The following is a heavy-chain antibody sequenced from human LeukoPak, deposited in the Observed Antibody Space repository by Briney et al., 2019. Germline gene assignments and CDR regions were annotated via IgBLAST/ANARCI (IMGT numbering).Heavy chain of an antibody. CDR3: ALVGAAS. CDR2: INHSGST. V-gene: IGHV4-34*01. J-gene: IGHJ4*02. Sequence: SETLSLTCAVYGGSFSGYYWSWIRQPPGKGLEWIGEINHSGSTNYNPSLKSRVTISVDTSKNQFSLKLSSVTAADTAVYYCALVGAASWGQGTLVTVSS. D-gene: IGHD1-26*01. CDR1: GGSFSGYY.